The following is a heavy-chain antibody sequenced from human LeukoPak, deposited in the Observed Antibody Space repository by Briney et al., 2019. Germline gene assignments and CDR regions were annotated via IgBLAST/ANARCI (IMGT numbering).Heavy chain of an antibody. CDR2: INPNSGGT. V-gene: IGHV1-2*02. D-gene: IGHD1-26*01. Sequence: ASVNVSCKASGYTFTGYYMHWVRQAPGQGLEWMGWINPNSGGTNYAQKFQGRVTMTRDTSSSTAYMELSRLRSDDTAVYYCARAKIVGATLSCWFDPWGQGTLVTVSS. CDR3: ARAKIVGATLSCWFDP. CDR1: GYTFTGYY. J-gene: IGHJ5*02.